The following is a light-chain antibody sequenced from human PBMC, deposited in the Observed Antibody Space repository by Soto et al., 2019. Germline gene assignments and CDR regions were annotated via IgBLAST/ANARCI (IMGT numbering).Light chain of an antibody. J-gene: IGKJ2*02. CDR1: QSVSSN. CDR3: QQYNNWPQWT. V-gene: IGKV3-15*01. Sequence: EIVMTQSPATLSVSPGERATLSCRASQSVSSNLAWYQQKPGQAPRLLIYGASTRATGIPARFSGSGSGTEFTLTISRLQSEDFAVYYCQQYNNWPQWTFGQGTKLEIK. CDR2: GAS.